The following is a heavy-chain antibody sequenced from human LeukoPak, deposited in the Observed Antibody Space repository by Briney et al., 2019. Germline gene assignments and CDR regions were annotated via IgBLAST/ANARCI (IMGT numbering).Heavy chain of an antibody. V-gene: IGHV5-51*01. Sequence: GEPLKISCKGSGYSFTSYWIGWVRQMPGKGLEWMGIIYPGDSDTRYSPSFQGQVTISADKSISTAYLQWSSLKASDTAMYYCARHTDNYDSSGYNDYWGQGTLVTVSS. J-gene: IGHJ4*02. CDR1: GYSFTSYW. CDR2: IYPGDSDT. CDR3: ARHTDNYDSSGYNDY. D-gene: IGHD3-22*01.